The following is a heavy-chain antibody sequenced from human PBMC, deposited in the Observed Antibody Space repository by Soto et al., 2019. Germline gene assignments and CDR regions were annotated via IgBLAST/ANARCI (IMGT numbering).Heavy chain of an antibody. V-gene: IGHV4-59*01. J-gene: IGHJ6*02. D-gene: IGHD6-25*01. CDR1: GGSINNYY. Sequence: HVQVQESGPGLMKPSETLSLTCTVSGGSINNYYWSWIRQPPGRGLEWIAYIYYSGSTNYNPSFKSRVIVSVDTSRNQFSLRLSSLTAADTAVYYCARWHSSSGYYGMDVWGQGTTVTVSS. CDR3: ARWHSSSGYYGMDV. CDR2: IYYSGST.